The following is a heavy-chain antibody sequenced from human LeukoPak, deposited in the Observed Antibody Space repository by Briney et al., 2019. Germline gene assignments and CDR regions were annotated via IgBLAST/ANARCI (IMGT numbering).Heavy chain of an antibody. CDR3: AKSGSGNYYDRFDY. CDR2: ISGGGGST. CDR1: GFTLSSYA. J-gene: IGHJ4*02. D-gene: IGHD3-10*01. Sequence: PGGSLRLSCAASGFTLSSYAMSWVRQAPGKGLEWVSVISGGGGSTYYADSVKGRFTISSDSSKNTLYLQMNSLRAEDTAVYYCAKSGSGNYYDRFDYWGQGTLITVSS. V-gene: IGHV3-23*01.